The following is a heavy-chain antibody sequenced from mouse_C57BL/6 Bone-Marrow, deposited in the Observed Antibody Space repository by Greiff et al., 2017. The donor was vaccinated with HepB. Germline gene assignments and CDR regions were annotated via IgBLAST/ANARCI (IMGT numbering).Heavy chain of an antibody. CDR3: ARQFFAY. Sequence: EVQVVESGGDLVKPGGSLKLSCAASGFTFSSYGMSWVRQTPDKRLEWVATISSGGSYTYYPDSVKGRFTISRDNAKNTLYLQMRSLKSEDTAMYYCARQFFAYWGQGTLVTVSA. CDR1: GFTFSSYG. CDR2: ISSGGSYT. V-gene: IGHV5-6*01. J-gene: IGHJ3*01.